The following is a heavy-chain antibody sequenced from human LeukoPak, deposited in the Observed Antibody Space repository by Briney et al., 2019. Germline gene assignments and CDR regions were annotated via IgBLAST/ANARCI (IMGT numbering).Heavy chain of an antibody. CDR1: GYTFTNDY. CDR2: ISPGDGST. J-gene: IGHJ4*02. CDR3: ARVGQLVFDY. D-gene: IGHD6-6*01. V-gene: IGHV1-46*03. Sequence: GASVKVSCKTSGYTFTNDYMHWVRQAPGQGLEWMGVISPGDGSTNYAQKFQGRVTMTRDTSTSTIYMELSSLRSEDTAVYYCARVGQLVFDYWGPGTLVTVSS.